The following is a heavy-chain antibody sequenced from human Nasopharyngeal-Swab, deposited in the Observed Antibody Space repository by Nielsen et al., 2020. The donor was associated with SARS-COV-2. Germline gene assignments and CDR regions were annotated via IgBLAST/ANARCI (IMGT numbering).Heavy chain of an antibody. CDR3: ARDSFTGSSHLDY. Sequence: GESLKISCAASGFTFSSYGMHWVRQAPGKGLEWVAVIWYDGSNKYYADSVKGRFTISRDNSKNTLYLQMNSLRAEDTAVYYCARDSFTGSSHLDYWDQGTLVTVSS. J-gene: IGHJ4*02. V-gene: IGHV3-33*08. CDR1: GFTFSSYG. CDR2: IWYDGSNK. D-gene: IGHD6-6*01.